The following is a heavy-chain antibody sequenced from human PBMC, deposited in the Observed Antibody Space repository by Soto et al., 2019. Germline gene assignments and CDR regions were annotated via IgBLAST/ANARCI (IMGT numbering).Heavy chain of an antibody. D-gene: IGHD3-10*01. CDR2: IYYSGST. V-gene: IGHV4-39*01. Sequence: SGTLSLTCTVSGGSISSSSYYWGWIRQPPGKGLEWIGSIYYSGSTYYNPSLKSRVTISVDTSKNQFSLKLSSVTAADTATYYCARSWGSGSYLVDYWGQGTLVPVSS. CDR3: ARSWGSGSYLVDY. J-gene: IGHJ4*02. CDR1: GGSISSSSYY.